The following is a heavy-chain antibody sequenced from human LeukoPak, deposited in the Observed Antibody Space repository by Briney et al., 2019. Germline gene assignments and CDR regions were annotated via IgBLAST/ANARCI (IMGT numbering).Heavy chain of an antibody. CDR2: IYGGGST. J-gene: IGHJ4*02. D-gene: IGHD5-12*01. CDR1: GFTVSSNS. CDR3: ARHSGNSGSYYFDY. V-gene: IGHV3-53*01. Sequence: PGGSLRLYCAASGFTVSSNSVSWVRQAPGKGLEWVSLIYGGGSTYYADSVKGRFTISRDNSKNTLYLQMNSLRPEDTAVYYCARHSGNSGSYYFDYWGQGTLVTVSS.